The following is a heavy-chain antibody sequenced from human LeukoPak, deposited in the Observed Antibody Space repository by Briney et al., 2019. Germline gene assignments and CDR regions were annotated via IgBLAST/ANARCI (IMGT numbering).Heavy chain of an antibody. Sequence: SETLSLTCDVPGGSFSGYLWSWIRQSPVKGLEWIGEVNYRGSPHYNPSLKSRVTISVDTSKNQFSLKLSSVTAADTAVYYCARAGGGDDSSGYYYSHFDYWGQGTLVTVSS. CDR1: GGSFSGYL. CDR2: VNYRGSP. J-gene: IGHJ4*02. D-gene: IGHD3-22*01. V-gene: IGHV4-34*01. CDR3: ARAGGGDDSSGYYYSHFDY.